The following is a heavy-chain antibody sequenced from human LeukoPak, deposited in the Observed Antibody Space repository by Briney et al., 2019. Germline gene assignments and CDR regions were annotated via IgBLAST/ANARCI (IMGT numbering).Heavy chain of an antibody. Sequence: GGSLRLSCVASGFTLSTYGMHWVRQAPGKGLEWVAFIRYDGSDKFYGDSVKGRFTTSRDNSKNTLYLRMSRLRVEDTAVYYCAKDLDCSGGTCHKAFDCWGQGTLVTVSS. CDR3: AKDLDCSGGTCHKAFDC. CDR1: GFTLSTYG. V-gene: IGHV3-30*02. D-gene: IGHD2-15*01. CDR2: IRYDGSDK. J-gene: IGHJ4*02.